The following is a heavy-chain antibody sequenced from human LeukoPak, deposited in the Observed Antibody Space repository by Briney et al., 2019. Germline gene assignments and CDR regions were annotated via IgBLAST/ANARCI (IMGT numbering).Heavy chain of an antibody. V-gene: IGHV4-39*07. CDR1: GGSISSSSYY. Sequence: PSETLSLTCTVSGGSISSSSYYWGWIRQPPGTGLEWIGSIYYSGSTYYNPSLKSRVTISVDTSKNQFSLKLSSVTAADTAVYYCARDLPDRAEQQLVGYWGQGTLVTVSS. J-gene: IGHJ4*02. D-gene: IGHD6-13*01. CDR3: ARDLPDRAEQQLVGY. CDR2: IYYSGST.